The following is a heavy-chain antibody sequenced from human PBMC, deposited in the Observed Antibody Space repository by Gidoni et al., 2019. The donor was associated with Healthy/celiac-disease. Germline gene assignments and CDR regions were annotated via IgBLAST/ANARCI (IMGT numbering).Heavy chain of an antibody. D-gene: IGHD3-3*01. CDR1: GFTFSSYW. Sequence: EVQLVESGGGLVQPGGSLRLSCAASGFTFSSYWMGWVRQAPGKGLEWVANIKQDGSEKYYVDSVKGRFTISRDNAKNSLYLQMNSLRAEDTAVYYCARDLYDFWNDYWGQGTLVTVSS. CDR2: IKQDGSEK. CDR3: ARDLYDFWNDY. V-gene: IGHV3-7*01. J-gene: IGHJ4*02.